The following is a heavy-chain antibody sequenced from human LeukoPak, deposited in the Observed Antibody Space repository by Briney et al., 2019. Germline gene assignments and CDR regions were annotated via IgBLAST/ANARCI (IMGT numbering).Heavy chain of an antibody. CDR2: ISSSGSTI. D-gene: IGHD3-10*01. CDR1: GFTFSTYW. CDR3: ARGGGSGSSTLYYFDY. Sequence: GGSLRLSCVASGFTFSTYWMHWVRQAPGKGLEWVSYISSSGSTIYYADSVKGRFTISRDNAKNSLYLQMNSLRAEDTAVYYCARGGGSGSSTLYYFDYWGQRTLVTVSS. V-gene: IGHV3-11*01. J-gene: IGHJ4*02.